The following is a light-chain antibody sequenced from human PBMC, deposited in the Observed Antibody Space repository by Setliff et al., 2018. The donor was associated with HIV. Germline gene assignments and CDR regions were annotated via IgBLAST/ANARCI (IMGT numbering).Light chain of an antibody. CDR1: SSDVGGYSY. V-gene: IGLV2-14*01. CDR3: CSYTSTSARV. CDR2: EVR. Sequence: QSALAQPASVSGSPGQSITISCTGTSSDVGGYSYVSWYQQHPGKAPKLIIYEVRNRPSGVSNRFSGSKSGNTASLTISGLRPEDEGDYFCCSYTSTSARVFGTGTKVTVL. J-gene: IGLJ1*01.